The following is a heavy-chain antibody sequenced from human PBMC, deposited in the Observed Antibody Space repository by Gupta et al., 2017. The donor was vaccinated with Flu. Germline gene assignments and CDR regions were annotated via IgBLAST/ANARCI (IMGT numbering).Heavy chain of an antibody. D-gene: IGHD2-2*01. CDR3: ARVGYCSTTSCYEPFDS. CDR1: TFTDYY. Sequence: TFTDYYIHWVRQAPGQGLGWMGRINPNSGGTKYAQKFQGRVSMTTDTSIATVHMELSSLRSDDTAVYYCARVGYCSTTSCYEPFDSWGQGTLLKVSS. J-gene: IGHJ4*02. V-gene: IGHV1-2*06. CDR2: INPNSGGT.